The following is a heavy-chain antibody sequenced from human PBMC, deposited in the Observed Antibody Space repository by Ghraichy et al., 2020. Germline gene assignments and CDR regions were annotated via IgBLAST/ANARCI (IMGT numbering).Heavy chain of an antibody. J-gene: IGHJ3*02. CDR2: IYYSGST. CDR1: GGSISSYY. D-gene: IGHD6-25*01. CDR3: ARGGAARGAFDI. Sequence: SETLSLTCTVSGGSISSYYWSWIRQPPGKGLEWIGYIYYSGSTNYNPSLKSRVTISVDTSKNQFSLKLSSVTAADTAVYYCARGGAARGAFDIWGQGTMVTVSS. V-gene: IGHV4-59*01.